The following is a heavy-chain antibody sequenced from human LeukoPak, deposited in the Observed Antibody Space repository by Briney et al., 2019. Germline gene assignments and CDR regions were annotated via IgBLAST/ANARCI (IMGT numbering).Heavy chain of an antibody. CDR3: ARDSGFSGTQRGEY. J-gene: IGHJ4*02. CDR1: RFTFSTYA. V-gene: IGHV3-23*01. Sequence: PGGSLRPSCAASRFTFSTYAMSWVRQAPGKGLEWVSAISGSGGSTFYADSVKGRFTISRDNSKNTLYLQMNSLRAEDTAVYYCARDSGFSGTQRGEYWGQGTLVTVSS. CDR2: ISGSGGST. D-gene: IGHD3/OR15-3a*01.